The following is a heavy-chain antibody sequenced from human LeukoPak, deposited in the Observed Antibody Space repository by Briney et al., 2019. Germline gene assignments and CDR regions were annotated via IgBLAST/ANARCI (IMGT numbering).Heavy chain of an antibody. J-gene: IGHJ4*02. CDR1: GGSFSVYY. CDR2: INHSGST. CDR3: ARGRTVWDY. V-gene: IGHV4-34*01. D-gene: IGHD3-16*01. Sequence: PSETLSLTCAVYGGSFSVYYWSWIRQPPGKGLEWIGEINHSGSTNYNPSLKSRVTISVDTSRNQFSLKLSSVTAADTAMYYCARGRTVWDYWGQGILVTVSS.